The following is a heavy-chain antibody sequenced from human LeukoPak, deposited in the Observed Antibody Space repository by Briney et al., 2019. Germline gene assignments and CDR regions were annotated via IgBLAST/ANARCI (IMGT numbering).Heavy chain of an antibody. CDR3: ATDYGGNSDWYFDL. J-gene: IGHJ2*01. V-gene: IGHV4-59*08. D-gene: IGHD4-23*01. CDR2: IYYSGST. CDR1: GGSISSYY. Sequence: SETLSLTCTVSGGSISSYYWSWIRQPPGKGLEWIGYIYYSGSTKYNPSLKSRVTISVDTSKNQFSLKLSSVTAADTAVYYCATDYGGNSDWYFDLWGRGTLVTVSS.